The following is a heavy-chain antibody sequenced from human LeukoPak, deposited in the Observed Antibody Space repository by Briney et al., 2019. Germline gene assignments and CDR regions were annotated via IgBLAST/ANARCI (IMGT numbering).Heavy chain of an antibody. D-gene: IGHD3-22*01. CDR2: VYYSGST. V-gene: IGHV4-61*01. CDR3: ARAGSGYYPFDD. Sequence: SETLSLTCTVSGGSISSGYYYWGWIRQPPGKGLEWIGYVYYSGSTNYNPSLKSRVTISVDTSNNQFSLKLSSVTAADTAVYYCARAGSGYYPFDDWGQGTLVTVSS. J-gene: IGHJ4*02. CDR1: GGSISSGYYY.